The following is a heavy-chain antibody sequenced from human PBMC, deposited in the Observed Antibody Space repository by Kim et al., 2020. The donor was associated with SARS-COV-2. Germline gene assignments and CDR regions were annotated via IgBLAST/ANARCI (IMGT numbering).Heavy chain of an antibody. CDR3: ARDHLERRRYFYGLDV. V-gene: IGHV4-59*13. CDR2: IFYNGAT. D-gene: IGHD1-1*01. CDR1: GDSITSDH. J-gene: IGHJ6*02. Sequence: ETLSLICSVSGDSITSDHWSWVRQPTGKALEWIGHIFYNGATTYNPALKGRVTISLDTSKRQFVLVMTSVTAADTAKYYCARDHLERRRYFYGLDVWGQGLTVTVSS.